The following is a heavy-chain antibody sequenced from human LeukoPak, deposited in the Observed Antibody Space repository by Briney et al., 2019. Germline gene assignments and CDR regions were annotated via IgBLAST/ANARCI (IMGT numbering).Heavy chain of an antibody. CDR2: ISYDGSNK. V-gene: IGHV3-30*03. D-gene: IGHD4-17*01. CDR3: ARDKNNDYDGSYYFDY. CDR1: GFTFSTYG. Sequence: GGSLRLSCAASGFTFSTYGMHWVRQAPGKGLEWVAVISYDGSNKYYADSVKGRFTISRDNSKNTLYLQMNSLRAEDTAVYYCARDKNNDYDGSYYFDYWGQGTLVTVSS. J-gene: IGHJ4*02.